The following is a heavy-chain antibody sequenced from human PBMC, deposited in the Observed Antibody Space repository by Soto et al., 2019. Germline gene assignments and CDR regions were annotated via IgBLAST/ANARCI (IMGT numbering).Heavy chain of an antibody. CDR3: ASAAVTGTAGLDF. V-gene: IGHV1-2*02. J-gene: IGHJ4*02. Sequence: ASVKVSCKASGHTFSGLYMHWVRQAPGQGLEWMGWINPNSGGTKSAEKFQGRVTMTRDTSISTAYMELSRLTSDDTAVYYCASAAVTGTAGLDFWGQGTQVTVSS. D-gene: IGHD6-19*01. CDR2: INPNSGGT. CDR1: GHTFSGLY.